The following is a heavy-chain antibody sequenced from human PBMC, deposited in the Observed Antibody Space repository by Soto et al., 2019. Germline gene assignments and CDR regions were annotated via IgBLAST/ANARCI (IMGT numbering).Heavy chain of an antibody. CDR1: GYTFTSYA. Sequence: QVQLVQSGAEEKKPGASVKVSCKASGYTFTSYAMHWVRQAPGQRLEWMGWINAGNGNTKYSQKFQGRVTITRDTSASTAYMELSSLRSEDTAVYYCARDRSTGERPTFDPWGQGTLVTVSS. J-gene: IGHJ5*02. D-gene: IGHD7-27*01. CDR3: ARDRSTGERPTFDP. V-gene: IGHV1-3*05. CDR2: INAGNGNT.